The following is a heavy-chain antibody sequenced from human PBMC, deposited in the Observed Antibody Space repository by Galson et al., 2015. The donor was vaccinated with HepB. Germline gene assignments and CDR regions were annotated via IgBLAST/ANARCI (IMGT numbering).Heavy chain of an antibody. D-gene: IGHD3-16*01. J-gene: IGHJ4*02. Sequence: SVKVSCKASGYTFPNYGITWVRQAPGQGLEWMGWISPNNGNTNYAQMFQGRVTMTTDTFTSTAYLELRNLRSDDTAVYYCARRGDYGDWWGQGTLVTVSS. CDR2: ISPNNGNT. V-gene: IGHV1-18*01. CDR3: ARRGDYGDW. CDR1: GYTFPNYG.